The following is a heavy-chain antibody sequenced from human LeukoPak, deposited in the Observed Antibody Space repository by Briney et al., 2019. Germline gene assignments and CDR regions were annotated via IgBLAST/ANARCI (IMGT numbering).Heavy chain of an antibody. D-gene: IGHD3-10*01. Sequence: ASVKVSCKASGYTFTSYGISWVRQAPGQGLEWMGWISAYNGNTNYAQKLQGRVTMTTDTSTSTAYIELRSLRSDDTAVYYCARDSFDYYGSGSYYNRYNWFDPWGQGTLVTVSS. V-gene: IGHV1-18*01. CDR1: GYTFTSYG. CDR2: ISAYNGNT. J-gene: IGHJ5*02. CDR3: ARDSFDYYGSGSYYNRYNWFDP.